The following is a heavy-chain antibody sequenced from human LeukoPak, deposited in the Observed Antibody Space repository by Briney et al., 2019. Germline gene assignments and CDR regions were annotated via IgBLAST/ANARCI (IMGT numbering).Heavy chain of an antibody. Sequence: GGSLRLSCEASGFTFSSYGMIWVRQAPGKGLEWVSGISGSGGSTYLADSVKGRFTISRDNSKNTLYLQMNSLRADDTAVYYCAKDRPTVYSSSWLHFLDSWGQGTLVTVSS. CDR2: ISGSGGST. CDR1: GFTFSSYG. D-gene: IGHD6-13*01. J-gene: IGHJ4*02. CDR3: AKDRPTVYSSSWLHFLDS. V-gene: IGHV3-23*01.